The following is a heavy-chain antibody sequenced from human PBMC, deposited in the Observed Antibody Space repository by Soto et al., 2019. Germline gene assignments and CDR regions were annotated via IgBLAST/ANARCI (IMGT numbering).Heavy chain of an antibody. V-gene: IGHV1-18*01. CDR1: GYTFTSCG. CDR2: INTYNGYT. CDR3: ARYLTKGLDV. D-gene: IGHD4-4*01. J-gene: IGHJ6*02. Sequence: QVHLVQSGAEVKKPGASVKVSCKASGYTFTSCGISWVRQAPGQGLEWMGLINTYNGYTNYPQNFQGRVTMTTDTSTGTVYMELRSLTSDDPAVYYCARYLTKGLDVWGQGTTVTVSS.